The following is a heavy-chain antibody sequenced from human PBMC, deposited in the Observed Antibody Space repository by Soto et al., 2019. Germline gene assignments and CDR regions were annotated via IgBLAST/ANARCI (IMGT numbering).Heavy chain of an antibody. CDR3: AKDLFSGGSYPNWFDP. Sequence: QVHLVESGGGVVQPGKSLRLSCEASGFSFRSYGLHWVRQAPGKGLEWIGLISYDGSNQFYADSVRGRFTISRDNSNNTLYPQMTSLRVEDTAVYYCAKDLFSGGSYPNWFDPWGHGTLVTVSS. CDR1: GFSFRSYG. V-gene: IGHV3-30*18. CDR2: ISYDGSNQ. D-gene: IGHD1-26*01. J-gene: IGHJ5*02.